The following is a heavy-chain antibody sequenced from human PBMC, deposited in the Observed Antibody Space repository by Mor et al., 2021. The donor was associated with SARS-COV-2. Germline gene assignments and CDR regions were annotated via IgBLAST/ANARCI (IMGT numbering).Heavy chain of an antibody. CDR2: VYSDDEK. CDR1: GVA. V-gene: IGHV2-5*02. J-gene: IGHJ4*01. Sequence: GVAVGWLRQPPGGALEWLALVYSDDEKIYSPSLKSRLSITKDTSRNRVVLTVSHVNPLDTATYFCAQQDYFGSGDYHESAYFENWG. CDR3: AQQDYFGSGDYHESAYFEN. D-gene: IGHD3-10*01.